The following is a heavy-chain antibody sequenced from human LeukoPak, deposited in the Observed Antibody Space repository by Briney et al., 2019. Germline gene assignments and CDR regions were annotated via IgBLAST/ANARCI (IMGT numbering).Heavy chain of an antibody. J-gene: IGHJ4*02. Sequence: ASVKVSCKASGYAFTNYDINWVRQATGQGLEWMGWMNPKRGNTGYAQKFQGRVIMTRNTSINTAYLELSNLGSADTAGYFCARGVDLGYWGQGTLVTVSS. CDR3: ARGVDLGY. CDR1: GYAFTNYD. D-gene: IGHD5-24*01. V-gene: IGHV1-8*01. CDR2: MNPKRGNT.